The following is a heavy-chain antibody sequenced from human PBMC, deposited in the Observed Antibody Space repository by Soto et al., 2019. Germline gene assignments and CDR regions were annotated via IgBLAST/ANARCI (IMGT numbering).Heavy chain of an antibody. CDR2: IIPIFGTA. D-gene: IGHD1-26*01. Sequence: QVPLVQSGAEVKKPGSSVKVSCKASGGTFSSYAISWVRQAPGQGLEWMGGIIPIFGTANYGQKFQGRVTITADESKSTAYMELSSLRFEDTAVYYCARGLPWEAAVGGYFDYWGQGTLVTVSS. CDR3: ARGLPWEAAVGGYFDY. CDR1: GGTFSSYA. V-gene: IGHV1-69*01. J-gene: IGHJ4*02.